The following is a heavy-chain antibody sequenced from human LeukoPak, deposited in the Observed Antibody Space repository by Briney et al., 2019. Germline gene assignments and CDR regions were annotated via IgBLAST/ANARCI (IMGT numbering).Heavy chain of an antibody. J-gene: IGHJ4*02. D-gene: IGHD3-9*01. Sequence: SETLSLTCSVSGGSMNSYYWSWIRQSPGKGLEWIGYIYYSGSTNYNPSLKSRVTISVDTSKNQFSLKLSSVTAADTAMYYCARHVWLQPFDYWGQGTLVTVSS. CDR2: IYYSGST. CDR3: ARHVWLQPFDY. CDR1: GGSMNSYY. V-gene: IGHV4-59*08.